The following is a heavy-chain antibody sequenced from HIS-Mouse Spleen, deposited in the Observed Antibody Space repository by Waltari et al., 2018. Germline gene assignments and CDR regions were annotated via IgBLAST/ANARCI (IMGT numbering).Heavy chain of an antibody. CDR3: AREPHYGGNSHFDY. D-gene: IGHD4-17*01. J-gene: IGHJ4*02. CDR1: GFTFSSYW. V-gene: IGHV3-7*01. CDR2: IKQDGSEK. Sequence: EVQLVESGGGLVQPGGSLRLSCAASGFTFSSYWMIWVRQSPGKGLEWLANIKQDGSEKSYVESVKGRFTISRDNAKNSLYLQMNSLRAEDTAVYYCAREPHYGGNSHFDYWGQGTLVTVSS.